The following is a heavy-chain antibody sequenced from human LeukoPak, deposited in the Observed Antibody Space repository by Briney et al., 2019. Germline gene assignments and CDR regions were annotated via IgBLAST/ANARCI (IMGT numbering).Heavy chain of an antibody. CDR1: GYTFTSYD. CDR2: MNPNSGNT. CDR3: ARGLNYYGSGSYPN. J-gene: IGHJ4*02. D-gene: IGHD3-10*01. V-gene: IGHV1-8*01. Sequence: GASVTVSCTASGYTFTSYDINWVRQATGQGLEWMGWMNPNSGNTGYAQKFQGRVTMTRNTSISTAYMELSSLRSEDTAVYYCARGLNYYGSGSYPNWGQGTLVTVSS.